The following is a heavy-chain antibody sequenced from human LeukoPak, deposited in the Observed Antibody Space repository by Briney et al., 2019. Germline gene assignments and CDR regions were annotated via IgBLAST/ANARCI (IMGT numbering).Heavy chain of an antibody. CDR1: GGSISSGSYH. V-gene: IGHV4-39*07. CDR3: ARVREYKYAN. J-gene: IGHJ4*02. Sequence: PSETLSLTCTVSGGSISSGSYHWDWIRQPPGKGLEWIGTIFGSGATFFNSSLHGRVTISADTPKSQLSLRLSSVTAADTAVYYCARVREYKYANWGQGTLVTVAS. CDR2: IFGSGAT. D-gene: IGHD5-24*01.